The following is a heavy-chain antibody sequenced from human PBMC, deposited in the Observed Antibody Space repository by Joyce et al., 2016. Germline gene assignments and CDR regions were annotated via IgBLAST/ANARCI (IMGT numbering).Heavy chain of an antibody. D-gene: IGHD6-6*01. CDR2: INTDGSRT. CDR1: GFSFSGYW. CDR3: VRGISARPWGPNWFDP. J-gene: IGHJ5*02. Sequence: EVQLVESGGGLVQPGGSLRLSCAAFGFSFSGYWIHWVRQAPGKGLVWVSRINTDGSRTRFADSVKGRFTISRDNAKNTLYLQMNSLRAEDTAVYYCVRGISARPWGPNWFDPWGQGTLVTVSS. V-gene: IGHV3-74*01.